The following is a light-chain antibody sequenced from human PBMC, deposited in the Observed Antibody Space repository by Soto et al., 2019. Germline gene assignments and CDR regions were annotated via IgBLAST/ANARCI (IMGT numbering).Light chain of an antibody. J-gene: IGKJ2*01. Sequence: EIVMTQSPATLSVSPGERATLSCRASQSVSSNLVWYQQKPGQAPRLLIYGASTRATGIPARFSGSGSGTEFTLTISSLQSEDFAVYYCQQYNNWNTFGQGTKLEIK. CDR3: QQYNNWNT. CDR2: GAS. CDR1: QSVSSN. V-gene: IGKV3-15*01.